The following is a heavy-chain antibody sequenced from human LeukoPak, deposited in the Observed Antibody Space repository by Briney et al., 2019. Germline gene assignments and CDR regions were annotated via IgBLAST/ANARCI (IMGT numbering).Heavy chain of an antibody. CDR3: ARDKFYYGSGSFDP. D-gene: IGHD3-10*01. Sequence: PSETLSLTCTVSGGSISSYYWSWIRQPPGKGLEWIGYIYYSGSTNYNPSLKSRVTISVDTSKNQFSLKLSSVTAADTAVYYCARDKFYYGSGSFDPWGQGTLVTVSS. CDR1: GGSISSYY. J-gene: IGHJ5*02. CDR2: IYYSGST. V-gene: IGHV4-59*01.